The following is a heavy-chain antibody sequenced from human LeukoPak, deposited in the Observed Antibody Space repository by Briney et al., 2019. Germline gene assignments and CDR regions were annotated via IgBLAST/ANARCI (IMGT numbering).Heavy chain of an antibody. CDR3: ARERVEETYYYYMDV. Sequence: SETLSLTCTVPGGSISSGSYYWSWIRQPAGKGLEWIGRIYTSGSTNYNPSLKSRVTISVDTSKNQFSLKLSSVTAADTAVYYCARERVEETYYYYMDVWGKGTTVTVSS. J-gene: IGHJ6*03. V-gene: IGHV4-61*02. CDR1: GGSISSGSYY. CDR2: IYTSGST.